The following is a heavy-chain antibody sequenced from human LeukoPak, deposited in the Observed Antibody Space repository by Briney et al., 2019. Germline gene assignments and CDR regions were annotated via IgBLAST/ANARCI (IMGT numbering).Heavy chain of an antibody. CDR3: ARDLGSYYAFDI. J-gene: IGHJ3*02. CDR2: IRYDGSNK. V-gene: IGHV3-30*02. Sequence: PGGSLRLSCAASGFTFSSYGMHWVRQAPGKGLEWVAFIRYDGSNKYYADSVKGRFTISRDNSKNTLYLQMNSLRAEDTAVYYCARDLGSYYAFDIWGQGTMVTVSS. CDR1: GFTFSSYG. D-gene: IGHD1-26*01.